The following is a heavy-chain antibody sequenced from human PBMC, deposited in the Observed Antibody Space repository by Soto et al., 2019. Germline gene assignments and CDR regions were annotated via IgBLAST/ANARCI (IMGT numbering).Heavy chain of an antibody. CDR1: GYTFTSYG. J-gene: IGHJ4*02. CDR2: ISAYNGKT. V-gene: IGHV1-18*01. Sequence: QVQLVQSGAEVKKPGASVKVSCKASGYTFTSYGISWVRQAPGQGLERMGWISAYNGKTKYAQKPQGRVTITTDKSTSKAYMELWSLRSDDTAVYYCAREPDYFDSWCQGTLVTVSS. CDR3: AREPDYFDS.